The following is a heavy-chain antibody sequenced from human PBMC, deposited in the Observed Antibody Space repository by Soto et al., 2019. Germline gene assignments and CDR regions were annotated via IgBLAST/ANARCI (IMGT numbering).Heavy chain of an antibody. Sequence: SETLSLTCAVYGGSFSGYYWSWIRQPPGKGLEWIGEINHSGSTNYNPSLKSRVTISVDTSKNQFSLKLSSVTAAGTAVYYCARGLMHRRGGRQLAWGQGTLVTVSS. CDR1: GGSFSGYY. CDR2: INHSGST. CDR3: ARGLMHRRGGRQLA. D-gene: IGHD6-13*01. V-gene: IGHV4-34*01. J-gene: IGHJ5*02.